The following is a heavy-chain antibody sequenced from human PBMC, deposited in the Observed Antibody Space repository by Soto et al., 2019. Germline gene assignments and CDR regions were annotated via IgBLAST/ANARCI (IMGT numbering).Heavy chain of an antibody. V-gene: IGHV1-46*01. J-gene: IGHJ6*02. D-gene: IGHD5-18*01. CDR2: INPSGGST. CDR3: ASGIQLWSYYYYYGMDV. Sequence: GASVKVSCKAPGYTFTSYYMHWVRQAPGQGLEWMGIINPSGGSTSYAQKFQGRVTMTRNTSISTAYMELSSLRSEDTAVYYCASGIQLWSYYYYYGMDVWGQGTTVTVSS. CDR1: GYTFTSYY.